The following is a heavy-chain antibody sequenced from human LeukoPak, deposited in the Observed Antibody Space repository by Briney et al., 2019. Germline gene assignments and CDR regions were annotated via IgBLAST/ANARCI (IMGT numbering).Heavy chain of an antibody. V-gene: IGHV1-18*01. CDR1: GYTFISHG. D-gene: IGHD3-16*01. J-gene: IGHJ3*02. Sequence: ASVKVSCKASGYTFISHGITWVRQAPGQGLEWMGWISVYNGNTNYSQKLQGRVTMTTDTSTRTVYTELRSLRSDDTAVYYCARDPSLGLYTGGMEAFDIWGQGTVVTVSS. CDR3: ARDPSLGLYTGGMEAFDI. CDR2: ISVYNGNT.